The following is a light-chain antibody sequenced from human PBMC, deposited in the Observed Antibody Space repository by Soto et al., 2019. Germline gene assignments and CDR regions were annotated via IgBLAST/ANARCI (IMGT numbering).Light chain of an antibody. J-gene: IGKJ4*01. CDR3: MQALQTPLT. V-gene: IGKV2-28*01. Sequence: DIVMTQSPLSLAVTPVEPASISCRSSQSLLHSDGKSYLDWYLQKPGQSPQLLIYLGLNRASGVAERFSGSRSGTDFTLKIRRVEAEDVEIYYCMQALQTPLTFGGGNKVAI. CDR1: QSLLHSDGKSY. CDR2: LGL.